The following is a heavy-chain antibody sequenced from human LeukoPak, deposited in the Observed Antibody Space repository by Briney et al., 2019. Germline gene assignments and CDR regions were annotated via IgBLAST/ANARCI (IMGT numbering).Heavy chain of an antibody. Sequence: PGGSLRLSCAVSGFPFSNSWMYWVRQAPGKGLEGVANIKKDGSGISYVESVKGRFIISRDNFRNSLYLQMNSLKVEDTAVYFCAGGNAMDVWGKGTAVTVYS. CDR3: AGGNAMDV. V-gene: IGHV3-7*03. CDR2: IKKDGSGI. J-gene: IGHJ6*04. CDR1: GFPFSNSW.